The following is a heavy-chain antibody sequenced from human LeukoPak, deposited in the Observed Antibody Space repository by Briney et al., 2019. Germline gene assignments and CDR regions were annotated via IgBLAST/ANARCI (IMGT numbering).Heavy chain of an antibody. Sequence: PGGSLRLSCAASGFTFSSYGMNWVRQAPGKGLEWISYISSSSSSISYADSVKGRFTISRDNAEKSLHLQMNSLRAEDTAVYYCARGGAARPDYWGQGTLVTVSS. CDR3: ARGGAARPDY. D-gene: IGHD6-6*01. CDR2: ISSSSSSI. V-gene: IGHV3-21*01. CDR1: GFTFSSYG. J-gene: IGHJ4*02.